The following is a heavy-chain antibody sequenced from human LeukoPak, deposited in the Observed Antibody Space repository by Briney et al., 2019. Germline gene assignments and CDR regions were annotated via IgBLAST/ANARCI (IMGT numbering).Heavy chain of an antibody. V-gene: IGHV4-28*03. Sequence: PSDTLTLTCPVDGYSISRSNWVDWIRQRPGKRLEWIGYIYYSGSTYYNPSLKSRVTMSVDTSKNQFSLKLSSVTAVDTAVYYCARGVLYYFDYWGQGTLVTVSS. CDR1: GYSISRSNW. J-gene: IGHJ4*02. CDR2: IYYSGST. CDR3: ARGVLYYFDY.